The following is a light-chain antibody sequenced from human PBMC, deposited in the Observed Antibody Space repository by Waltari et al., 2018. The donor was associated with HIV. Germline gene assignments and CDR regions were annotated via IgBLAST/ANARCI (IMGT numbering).Light chain of an antibody. CDR3: GTWDSCLSAGV. Sequence: QSVLTQPPSVSAAPGQKVTISCSGSSSNIGNNYVSWYQQLPGTAPKLLIYDKNKRPSGIPDRFSGSKAGTSATLGIAGLQTGDEADYYCGTWDSCLSAGVFGGGTRLTVL. CDR2: DKN. J-gene: IGLJ2*01. V-gene: IGLV1-51*01. CDR1: SSNIGNNY.